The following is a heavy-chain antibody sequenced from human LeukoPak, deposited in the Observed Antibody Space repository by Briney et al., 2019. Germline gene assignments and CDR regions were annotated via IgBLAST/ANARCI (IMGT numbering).Heavy chain of an antibody. V-gene: IGHV3-74*01. CDR3: ARGPGYSGYDFDYMDV. CDR1: RFTFSSYS. D-gene: IGHD5-12*01. Sequence: GGSLRLSCAASRFTFSSYSMNWVRQAPGKGLEWVSRINSDGSSTSYADSVKGRFTISRDNAKNTLYLQMNSLRAEDTAVYYCARGPGYSGYDFDYMDVWGKGTTVTVSS. J-gene: IGHJ6*03. CDR2: INSDGSST.